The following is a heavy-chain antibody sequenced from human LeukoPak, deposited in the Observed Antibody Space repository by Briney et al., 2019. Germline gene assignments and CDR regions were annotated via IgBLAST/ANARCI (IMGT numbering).Heavy chain of an antibody. CDR3: ARDQMMTVTPWAYYYYGMDV. Sequence: PGGSLRLSCAASGFTFSSYGMHWVRQAPGKGLEWVAVIWYDGSNKYYADSAKGRFTISRDNSKNTLYLQMNSLRAEDTAVYYCARDQMMTVTPWAYYYYGMDVWGQGTTVIVSS. D-gene: IGHD4-17*01. V-gene: IGHV3-33*01. CDR2: IWYDGSNK. J-gene: IGHJ6*02. CDR1: GFTFSSYG.